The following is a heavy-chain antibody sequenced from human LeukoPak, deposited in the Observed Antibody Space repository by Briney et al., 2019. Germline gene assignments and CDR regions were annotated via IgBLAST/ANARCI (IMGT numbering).Heavy chain of an antibody. Sequence: SQTLSLTCTVSGGSISSGGYYWSWIRQPPGEGLEWIGYIYHNGDTYYNPSLKSRVTISLDRSKNQFSLKLSSVTAADTAVYYCARGDGSGYYQGGAFDIWGQGTMVTVSS. CDR2: IYHNGDT. D-gene: IGHD3-22*01. CDR1: GGSISSGGYY. CDR3: ARGDGSGYYQGGAFDI. J-gene: IGHJ3*02. V-gene: IGHV4-30-2*01.